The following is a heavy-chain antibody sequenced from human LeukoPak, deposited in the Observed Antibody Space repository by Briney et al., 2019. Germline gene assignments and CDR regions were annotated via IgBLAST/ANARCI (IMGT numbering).Heavy chain of an antibody. J-gene: IGHJ3*02. CDR1: GFTFSSYA. CDR3: ASEHSITMIVVAPRNAFDI. CDR2: ISGSGGST. D-gene: IGHD3-22*01. Sequence: GGSLRLSCAASGFTFSSYAMSWVRQAPGKGLEWVSAISGSGGSTYYADSVKGRFTISRDNAKNSLYLQMNSLRAEDTAVYYCASEHSITMIVVAPRNAFDIWGQGTMVTVSS. V-gene: IGHV3-23*01.